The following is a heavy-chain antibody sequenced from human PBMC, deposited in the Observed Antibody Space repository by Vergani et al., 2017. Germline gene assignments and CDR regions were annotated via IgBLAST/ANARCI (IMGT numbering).Heavy chain of an antibody. D-gene: IGHD5-12*01. Sequence: VQLVESGGGLVQPGGSLRLSCAASGFTFSSYAMSWVRQAPGKGLEWVSAISGSGGSTYYADSVKGRFTISRDNSKNTLYLQMNSLRAEDTAVYYCAKNGPRGYSGYDYNWFDPWGQGTLVTVSS. CDR2: ISGSGGST. J-gene: IGHJ5*02. V-gene: IGHV3-23*04. CDR1: GFTFSSYA. CDR3: AKNGPRGYSGYDYNWFDP.